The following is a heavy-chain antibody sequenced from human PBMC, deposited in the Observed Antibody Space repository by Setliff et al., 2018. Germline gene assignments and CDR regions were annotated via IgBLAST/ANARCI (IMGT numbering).Heavy chain of an antibody. D-gene: IGHD2-21*02. V-gene: IGHV1-69*10. CDR1: GGSFRTSS. Sequence: SVKVSCKASGGSFRTSSISWVRQAPGQGLEWMGGIIPILNKPNYAQSFQGRVAITADKSTTTSYMELSGLRSEDTALYFCATVLKFTRFCFGSNCYSGAFEMWGQGTMVTVS. CDR2: IIPILNKP. CDR3: ATVLKFTRFCFGSNCYSGAFEM. J-gene: IGHJ3*02.